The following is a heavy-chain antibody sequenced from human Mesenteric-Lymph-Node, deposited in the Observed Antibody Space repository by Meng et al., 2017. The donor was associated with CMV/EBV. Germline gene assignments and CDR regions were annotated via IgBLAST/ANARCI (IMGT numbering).Heavy chain of an antibody. CDR1: GFTFSSYV. Sequence: GGSLRLSCAASGFTFSSYVMSWVRQAPGKGPEWVSGISGSGGSTYYADSVKGRFTISRDNSKNTLYLQMNSLRAEDTAVYYCAKGIVVVPAAPFLVGYWGQGTLVTVSS. V-gene: IGHV3-23*01. CDR3: AKGIVVVPAAPFLVGY. J-gene: IGHJ4*02. D-gene: IGHD2-2*01. CDR2: ISGSGGST.